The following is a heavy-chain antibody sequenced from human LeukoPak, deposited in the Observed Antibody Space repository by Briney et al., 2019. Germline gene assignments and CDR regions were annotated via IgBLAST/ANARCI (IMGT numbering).Heavy chain of an antibody. D-gene: IGHD3-16*01. CDR1: GGSVTSGIYH. V-gene: IGHV4-39*07. J-gene: IGHJ5*02. CDR2: VYFDGGT. CDR3: ARDHYYDGRGRSDP. Sequence: PSETLSLTCSVSGGSVTSGIYHWGWIRQSPGKGLEWIGSVYFDGGTHYNPSLQSRVTISIDTSKNQFSLRLSSVTAADTALYYCARDHYYDGRGRSDPWGQGTLVTVSS.